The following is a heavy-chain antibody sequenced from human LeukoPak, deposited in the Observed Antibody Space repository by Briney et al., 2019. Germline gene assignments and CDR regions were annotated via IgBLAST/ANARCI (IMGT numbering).Heavy chain of an antibody. V-gene: IGHV4-39*01. Sequence: SETLSLTCTVSGGSISSRRYYWGWIRQPPGKGLEWIGSIYYSGSTYYNPSLKSRVTISVDTSKNQFSLKLSSVTAADTAVYYRARLKAMATTAYFDYWGQGTLVTVSS. CDR1: GGSISSRRYY. CDR2: IYYSGST. D-gene: IGHD5-24*01. J-gene: IGHJ4*02. CDR3: ARLKAMATTAYFDY.